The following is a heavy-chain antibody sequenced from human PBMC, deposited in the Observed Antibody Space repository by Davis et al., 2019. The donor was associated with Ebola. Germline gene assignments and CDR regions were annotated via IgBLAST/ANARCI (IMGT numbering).Heavy chain of an antibody. J-gene: IGHJ4*02. Sequence: PGGSLRLSCAASRFTFSNYGLHWVRQAPGKGLEWVAQISYDGNNKYYADSVRGRFTISRDNSKNTLYLQMNSLTTADTAVYYCAKDPRSIAVAGILDYWGQGTLVTVSS. V-gene: IGHV3-30*18. D-gene: IGHD6-19*01. CDR1: RFTFSNYG. CDR3: AKDPRSIAVAGILDY. CDR2: ISYDGNNK.